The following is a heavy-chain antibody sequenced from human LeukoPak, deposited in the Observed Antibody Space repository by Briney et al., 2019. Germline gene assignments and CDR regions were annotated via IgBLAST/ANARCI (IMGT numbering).Heavy chain of an antibody. CDR1: GFTFSSYG. CDR3: AKAGRWLQLYSYYFDY. Sequence: GGSLRLSCAASGFTFSSYGMHWVRQAPGKGLEWVAVISYDGSNKYYADSVKGRFTISRDNSKNTLYLQMNSLRAEDTAVYYCAKAGRWLQLYSYYFDYWGQGTLVTVSS. CDR2: ISYDGSNK. D-gene: IGHD5-24*01. V-gene: IGHV3-30*18. J-gene: IGHJ4*02.